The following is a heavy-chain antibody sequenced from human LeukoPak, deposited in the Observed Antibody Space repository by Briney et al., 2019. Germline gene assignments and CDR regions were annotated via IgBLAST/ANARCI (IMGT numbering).Heavy chain of an antibody. CDR1: GFSFSTNG. D-gene: IGHD6-6*01. CDR3: AKTSSSSGE. J-gene: IGHJ4*02. V-gene: IGHV3-23*01. Sequence: GGSLRLSCEASGFSFSTNGMSWVRLAPGKGLEWVSGISGSGDKTYYADSVKGRFTVLRDSSKNTLYLQLKSLRVEDTAVYYCAKTSSSSGEWGQGTLVTVSS. CDR2: ISGSGDKT.